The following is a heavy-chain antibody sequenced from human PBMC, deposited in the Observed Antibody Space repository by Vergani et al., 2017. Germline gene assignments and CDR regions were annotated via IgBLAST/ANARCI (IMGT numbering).Heavy chain of an antibody. J-gene: IGHJ6*02. CDR3: AKEGGVVYYYYYGMDV. Sequence: QVQLVESGGGVVQPGGSLRLSCAASGFTFSSYGMHWVRQAPGKGLEWVAFIRYDGSNKYYADSVKGRFTISRDNSKNTLYLQMNSLRAEDTAVYYCAKEGGVVYYYYYGMDVWGQGTTVTVSS. CDR2: IRYDGSNK. V-gene: IGHV3-30*02. CDR1: GFTFSSYG. D-gene: IGHD3-16*01.